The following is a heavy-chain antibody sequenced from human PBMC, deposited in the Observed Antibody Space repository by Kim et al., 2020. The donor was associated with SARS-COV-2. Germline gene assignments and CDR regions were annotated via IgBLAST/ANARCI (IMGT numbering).Heavy chain of an antibody. CDR2: IYYSGST. Sequence: SETLSLTCTVSGGSISSSSYYWGWIRQPPGKGLEWIGSIYYSGSTYYNPSLKSRVTISVDTSKNQFSLKLSSVTAADTAVYYCARTTDYFDYWGQGTLVTVSS. J-gene: IGHJ4*02. CDR1: GGSISSSSYY. CDR3: ARTTDYFDY. V-gene: IGHV4-39*07.